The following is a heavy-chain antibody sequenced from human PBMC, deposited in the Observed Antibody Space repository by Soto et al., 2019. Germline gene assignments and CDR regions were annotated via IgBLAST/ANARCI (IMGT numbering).Heavy chain of an antibody. V-gene: IGHV4-59*01. CDR1: GGSISSYY. CDR2: IYYSGST. J-gene: IGHJ4*02. D-gene: IGHD5-12*01. CDR3: ARGNMATSFDY. Sequence: TSETLSLTCTVSGGSISSYYWSWIRQPPGKGLEWIGYIYYSGSTNYNPSLKSRVTISVDTSKNQFSLKLSSVTAADTAVYYCARGNMATSFDYWGQGTLVTVSS.